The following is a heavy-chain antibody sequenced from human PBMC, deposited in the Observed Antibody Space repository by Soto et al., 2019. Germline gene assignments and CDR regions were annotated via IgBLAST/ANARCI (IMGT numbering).Heavy chain of an antibody. CDR2: IIPIFGTA. J-gene: IGHJ2*01. V-gene: IGHV1-69*12. CDR3: ARESYGDYSDVDFDL. Sequence: QVQLVQSGAEVKKPGSSVKVSCKASGGTFSSYAISWVRQAPGQGLEWMGGIIPIFGTANYAQKFQGRVTITADESTSTAYMERSSLRAEDTAVYYCARESYGDYSDVDFDLWGRGTLVTVSS. D-gene: IGHD4-17*01. CDR1: GGTFSSYA.